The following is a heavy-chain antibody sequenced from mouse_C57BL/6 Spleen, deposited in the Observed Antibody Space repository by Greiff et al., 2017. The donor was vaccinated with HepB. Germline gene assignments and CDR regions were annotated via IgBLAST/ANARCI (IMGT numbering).Heavy chain of an antibody. CDR2: IYPGDGDT. Sequence: QVQLQQSGAELVKPGASVKISCKASGYAFSSYWMNWVKQRPGKGLEWIGQIYPGDGDTYYNEKFKGKATLTAEKSSSTAYMQLSSLTSEDSAVYFCARGGTTVVADYWGQGTTLTVSS. J-gene: IGHJ2*01. D-gene: IGHD1-1*01. CDR1: GYAFSSYW. V-gene: IGHV1-80*01. CDR3: ARGGTTVVADY.